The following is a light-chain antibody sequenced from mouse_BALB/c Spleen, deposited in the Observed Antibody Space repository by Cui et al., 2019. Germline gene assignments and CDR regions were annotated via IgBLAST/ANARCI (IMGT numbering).Light chain of an antibody. V-gene: IGKV17-127*01. Sequence: ETTLTPSPASLPVATGEKLTIRCTNSTYHDDDMNWYQQKPGETPKLLISEGNTLRPGVPTPFSSSSYGTDFVFTIENTLSEEVADYYCLQSDNMPLTFGAGTKLELK. J-gene: IGKJ5*01. CDR3: LQSDNMPLT. CDR1: TYHDDD. CDR2: EGN.